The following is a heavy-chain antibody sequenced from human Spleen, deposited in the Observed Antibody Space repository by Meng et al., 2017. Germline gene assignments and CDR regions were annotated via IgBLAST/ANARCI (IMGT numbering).Heavy chain of an antibody. J-gene: IGHJ4*02. CDR2: IRSKANSYAT. CDR3: ARSDLGVDY. Sequence: GESLKISCAASGFTFSTSAMHWVRQASGKGLEWVGRIRSKANSYATAYAESVKGRFTISRDDSKNTAYLQMNSLKIEDTAVYYCARSDLGVDYWGQGALVTVSS. V-gene: IGHV3-73*01. D-gene: IGHD3-16*01. CDR1: GFTFSTSA.